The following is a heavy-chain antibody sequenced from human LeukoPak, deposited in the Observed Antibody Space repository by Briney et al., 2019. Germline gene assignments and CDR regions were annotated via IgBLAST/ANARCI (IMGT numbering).Heavy chain of an antibody. Sequence: SETLSLTCSVSGGSVSNYYWSWIRQPPGKGLEWIGYVYYTGSTNYNPSLKSRVTMFEDKSKNQFSLRLYSVTVADTAVYYCARHFAYSSSSYFDYWGQGTMITVSS. V-gene: IGHV4-59*08. CDR2: VYYTGST. CDR1: GGSVSNYY. CDR3: ARHFAYSSSSYFDY. J-gene: IGHJ4*03. D-gene: IGHD6-6*01.